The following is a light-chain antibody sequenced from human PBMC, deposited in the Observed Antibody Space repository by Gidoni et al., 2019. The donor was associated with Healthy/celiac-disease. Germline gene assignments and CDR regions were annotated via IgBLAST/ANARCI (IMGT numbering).Light chain of an antibody. CDR1: QSVSSSY. Sequence: EIVLTQSPGTLSLSPGERATLSCRASQSVSSSYLAWYQQQPGQAPRLLIYGASSRATGIPDRFSGSGSWTDFTLTISTLEPEDFAVYYCQQYGSSSWTFGQGTKVEIK. V-gene: IGKV3-20*01. J-gene: IGKJ1*01. CDR2: GAS. CDR3: QQYGSSSWT.